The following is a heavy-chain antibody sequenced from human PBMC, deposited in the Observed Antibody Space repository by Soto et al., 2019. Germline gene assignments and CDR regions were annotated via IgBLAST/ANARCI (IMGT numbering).Heavy chain of an antibody. CDR1: GYTFTSYA. CDR3: ARARPTGNYYYYMDV. J-gene: IGHJ6*03. D-gene: IGHD1-1*01. Sequence: ASVKVSCKASGYTFTSYAMHWVRQAPGQRLEWMGWINAGNGNTKYSQKFQGRVTITRDTSASTAYMELSSLRSEDTAVYYCARARPTGNYYYYMDVWGKGTTVTVSS. CDR2: INAGNGNT. V-gene: IGHV1-3*01.